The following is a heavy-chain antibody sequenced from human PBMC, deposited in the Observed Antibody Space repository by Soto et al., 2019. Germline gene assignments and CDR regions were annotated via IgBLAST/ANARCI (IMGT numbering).Heavy chain of an antibody. Sequence: QVQLQESGPGLVKPSETLSLTCTVSGGSISSSYWSWIRQPPGKGLEWIGYIYYSGSTNYNPSLKNRATISGGTSKNQFSVKRSSVTAADTAVYYGARCEMATIGPWGQGTLVTVSS. CDR3: ARCEMATIGP. D-gene: IGHD3-16*01. CDR1: GGSISSSY. CDR2: IYYSGST. J-gene: IGHJ5*02. V-gene: IGHV4-59*01.